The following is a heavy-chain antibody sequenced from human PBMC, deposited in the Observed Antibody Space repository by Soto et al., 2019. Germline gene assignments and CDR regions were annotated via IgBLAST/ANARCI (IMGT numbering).Heavy chain of an antibody. CDR3: AADLYGSGSYPPYGMDV. CDR1: GFTFTSSA. D-gene: IGHD3-10*01. J-gene: IGHJ6*02. Sequence: QMQLVQSGPEVKKPGTSVKVSCKASGFTFTSSAVQWVRQARGQRLEWIGWIVVGSGNTNYAQKFQERVTITRDMSPSTAYMELSSLRSEDTAVYYCAADLYGSGSYPPYGMDVWGQGTTVTVSS. V-gene: IGHV1-58*01. CDR2: IVVGSGNT.